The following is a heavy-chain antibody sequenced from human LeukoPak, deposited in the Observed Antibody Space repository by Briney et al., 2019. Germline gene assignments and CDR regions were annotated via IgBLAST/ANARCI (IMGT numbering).Heavy chain of an antibody. D-gene: IGHD2-2*01. J-gene: IGHJ4*02. CDR1: GGFISSYY. Sequence: SETLSLTCTVSGGFISSYYWNWIRQTPGKGLEWIGSIYSSGNTNYNPSLKSRVTISVDTSKNQFSLKLSSVTAADTAVYYCARVARCTSCFDVDYWGQGTLVTVSS. V-gene: IGHV4-59*13. CDR2: IYSSGNT. CDR3: ARVARCTSCFDVDY.